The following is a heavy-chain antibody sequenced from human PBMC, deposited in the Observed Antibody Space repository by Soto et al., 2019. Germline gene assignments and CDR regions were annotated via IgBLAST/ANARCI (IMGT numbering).Heavy chain of an antibody. J-gene: IGHJ4*02. CDR3: ARAGGTTVTGLWHFDS. V-gene: IGHV3-33*01. CDR1: GFTFNTYS. CDR2: IWYDGTQK. D-gene: IGHD4-17*01. Sequence: QVQLEESGGGVVQPGRSLRLSCEASGFTFNTYSMHWVRQPPGKALEWLAAIWYDGTQKYYADSVKGRFIISRDNSKKTLYLEMNNLRAEDTAVYYCARAGGTTVTGLWHFDSWGQGTLVTVSS.